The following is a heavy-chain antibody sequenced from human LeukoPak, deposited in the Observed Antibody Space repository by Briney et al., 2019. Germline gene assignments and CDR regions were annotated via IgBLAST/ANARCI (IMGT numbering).Heavy chain of an antibody. V-gene: IGHV3-11*06. CDR3: ARDGLTETTRDSDY. CDR2: ISSGSTYT. CDR1: GFTFSDYY. J-gene: IGHJ4*02. D-gene: IGHD4-11*01. Sequence: GGSLRLSCAASGFTFSDYYMSWIRQAPGKGLEWVSYISSGSTYTNYADSVKGRFTISRDNAKNTLYLQMNSLTVEDTAVYYCARDGLTETTRDSDYWGQGTLVTVSS.